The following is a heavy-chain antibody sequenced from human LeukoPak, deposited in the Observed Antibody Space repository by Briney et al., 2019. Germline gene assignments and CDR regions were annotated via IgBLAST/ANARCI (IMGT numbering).Heavy chain of an antibody. CDR1: GFTVSSNY. Sequence: GGSLRLSCAASGFTVSSNYMSWVRQAPGKGLEWVSVIYSGGSTYYADSVKGRFTISRDNSKNTLYLQMNSLRAEDTAVYYCAKDGLPYCSGGSCYFDYWGQGTLVTVSS. CDR2: IYSGGST. J-gene: IGHJ4*02. CDR3: AKDGLPYCSGGSCYFDY. V-gene: IGHV3-53*01. D-gene: IGHD2-15*01.